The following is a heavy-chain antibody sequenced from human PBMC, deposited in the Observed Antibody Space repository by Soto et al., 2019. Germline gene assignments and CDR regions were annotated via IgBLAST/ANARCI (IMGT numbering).Heavy chain of an antibody. CDR3: AKATATSGGAFEV. D-gene: IGHD1-1*01. V-gene: IGHV3-48*03. J-gene: IGHJ3*01. CDR1: GFTFSSYD. CDR2: ISSSGST. Sequence: PGGSLRLSCAASGFTFSSYDMNWVRQAPGKGLEWVSYISSSGSTHYEDSVKGRFTISRDTSKNTVYLQMNSLTAGDTAFYYCAKATATSGGAFEVYGQGTMVTVSS.